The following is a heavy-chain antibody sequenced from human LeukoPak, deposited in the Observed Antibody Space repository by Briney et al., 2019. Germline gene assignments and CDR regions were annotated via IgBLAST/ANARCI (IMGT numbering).Heavy chain of an antibody. CDR2: ISTHNGNT. D-gene: IGHD2-2*01. Sequence: ASVKVSCKSSGYTSSNYGISWMRQAPGQGLEWMGWISTHNGNTNYAQKLQGRVTMTTDTSTSTAYMELRSLRSDDTAVYYCARDLGYCSSTSCYAYFDYWGQGTLVTVSS. CDR1: GYTSSNYG. J-gene: IGHJ4*02. CDR3: ARDLGYCSSTSCYAYFDY. V-gene: IGHV1-18*01.